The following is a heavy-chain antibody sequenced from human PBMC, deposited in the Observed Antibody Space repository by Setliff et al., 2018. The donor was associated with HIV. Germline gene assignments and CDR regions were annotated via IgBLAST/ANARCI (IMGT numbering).Heavy chain of an antibody. CDR2: IYYSGTT. V-gene: IGHV4-31*03. D-gene: IGHD3-9*01. Sequence: SETLSLTCTVSGGSISSGGYYWSWIRHLPGRGLEWIGYIYYSGTTSYNPSLKRRLTISLDSSKNQFSLNLRSVTAADTAVYYCSRGHFYDTLTGFYFDYRGQGALVTVSS. J-gene: IGHJ4*02. CDR3: SRGHFYDTLTGFYFDY. CDR1: GGSISSGGYY.